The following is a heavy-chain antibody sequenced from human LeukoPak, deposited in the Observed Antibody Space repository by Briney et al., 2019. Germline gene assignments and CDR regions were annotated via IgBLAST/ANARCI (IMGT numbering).Heavy chain of an antibody. D-gene: IGHD3-9*01. V-gene: IGHV4-34*01. Sequence: SETLSLTCAVYGGSFSGYYWSWIRQPPGKGLEWIGEINHSGSTNYNPSLKSRVPISVDTTKYQLSLKLSSVSAADTAVYYCAREAAVDYDIWTGPEPVNWFDPWGQGTLVTVSS. CDR1: GGSFSGYY. CDR2: INHSGST. J-gene: IGHJ5*02. CDR3: AREAAVDYDIWTGPEPVNWFDP.